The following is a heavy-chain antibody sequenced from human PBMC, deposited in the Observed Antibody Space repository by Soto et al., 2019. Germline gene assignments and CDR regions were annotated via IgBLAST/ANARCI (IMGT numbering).Heavy chain of an antibody. V-gene: IGHV3-23*01. CDR3: ARDPNGDYLGAFDF. CDR2: IGANGGGT. J-gene: IGHJ3*01. Sequence: EVQLLEPGGGLVQPGGSLRLSCAASGFTFSSFFMSWVRQAPGKGLDWVSGIGANGGGTYYADSVKGRFSISRDNAQNTLYLQMNSLRAEDTSVYYCARDPNGDYLGAFDFCGQKTMVTVSS. D-gene: IGHD4-17*01. CDR1: GFTFSSFF.